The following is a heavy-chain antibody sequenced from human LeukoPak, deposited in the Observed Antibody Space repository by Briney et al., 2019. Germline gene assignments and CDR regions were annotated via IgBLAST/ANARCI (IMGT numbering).Heavy chain of an antibody. CDR1: GASFSPFY. J-gene: IGHJ4*02. Sequence: PSETLSLTCAVSGASFSPFYWTWIRQPPGRGLEWIGFMFYSGNTYYNPSLKSRVTISVDTSKNQVSLKLNSVTAADTAVYYCARGHGILEWSSFYFDYWGQGTLVTVS. CDR3: ARGHGILEWSSFYFDY. CDR2: MFYSGNT. D-gene: IGHD3-3*01. V-gene: IGHV4-59*01.